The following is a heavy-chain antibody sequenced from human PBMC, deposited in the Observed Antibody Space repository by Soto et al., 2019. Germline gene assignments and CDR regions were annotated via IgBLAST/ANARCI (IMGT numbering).Heavy chain of an antibody. Sequence: GGSLRLSCAASGFTFSSYAMSWVRQAPGKGLEWVSAISGSGGSTYYADSVKGRFTISRDNSKNTLYLQMNSLRAEDTAVYYCANGRINTIFGVVIIADAFDIWGQGTMVTVSS. CDR3: ANGRINTIFGVVIIADAFDI. D-gene: IGHD3-3*01. CDR1: GFTFSSYA. V-gene: IGHV3-23*01. CDR2: ISGSGGST. J-gene: IGHJ3*02.